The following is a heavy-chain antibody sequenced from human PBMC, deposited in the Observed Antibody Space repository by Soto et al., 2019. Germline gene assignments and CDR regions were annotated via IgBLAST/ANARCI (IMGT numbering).Heavy chain of an antibody. J-gene: IGHJ4*02. CDR2: INHSGST. D-gene: IGHD1-20*01. V-gene: IGHV4-34*01. CDR3: ARESGYNWNDY. CDR1: GGSFSGYY. Sequence: LSLPCAVYGGSFSGYYWSWIRQPPGKGLEWIGEINHSGSTNYNPSLKSRVTISVDTSKNQFSLKLSSVTAADTAVYYCARESGYNWNDYWGQGTLVTVSS.